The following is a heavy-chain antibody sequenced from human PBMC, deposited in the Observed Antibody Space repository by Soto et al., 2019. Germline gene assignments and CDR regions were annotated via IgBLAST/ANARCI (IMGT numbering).Heavy chain of an antibody. CDR1: GFTFEDHT. CDR2: ISWDGDSA. J-gene: IGHJ4*02. Sequence: GGSLRLSCAASGFTFEDHTMHWVRQAPGKGLEWVSLISWDGDSAYYADSVKGRFTISRDNSKNSLYLQMNNLRTEDTALYYCAKGFYYYDSSGHPPDYWGQGTLVTVSS. V-gene: IGHV3-43*01. D-gene: IGHD3-22*01. CDR3: AKGFYYYDSSGHPPDY.